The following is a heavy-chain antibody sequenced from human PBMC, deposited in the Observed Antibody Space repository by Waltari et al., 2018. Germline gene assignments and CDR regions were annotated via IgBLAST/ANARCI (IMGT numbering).Heavy chain of an antibody. CDR1: GFPFHSFS. V-gene: IGHV3-30-3*01. J-gene: IGHJ6*02. Sequence: QVQLEESGGGVVQPGSSLRLPCAPSGFPFHSFSFHCVRQAPGKGLQWVAGISYDGNTTFYADFVAGRFTISRDNSKNTQSLQMQSLRPEDTALYYCARGVSWSAPNHYYGMDVWGQGTTVIVSS. D-gene: IGHD1-1*01. CDR2: ISYDGNTT. CDR3: ARGVSWSAPNHYYGMDV.